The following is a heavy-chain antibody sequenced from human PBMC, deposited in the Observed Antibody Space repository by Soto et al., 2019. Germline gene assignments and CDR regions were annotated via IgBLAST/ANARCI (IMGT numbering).Heavy chain of an antibody. CDR2: IIPIFGTA. CDR1: GGTFSSYA. CDR3: ARTDYYDSSGSQDY. Sequence: SVKVSCKASGGTFSSYAISWVRQAPGQGLEWMGGIIPIFGTANYAQKFQGRVTITADESTSTAYMELSSLRSEDTAVYYCARTDYYDSSGSQDYWGQGTLVTVSS. V-gene: IGHV1-69*13. J-gene: IGHJ4*02. D-gene: IGHD3-22*01.